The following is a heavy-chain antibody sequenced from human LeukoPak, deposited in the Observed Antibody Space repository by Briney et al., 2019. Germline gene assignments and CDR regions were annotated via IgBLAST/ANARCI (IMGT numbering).Heavy chain of an antibody. V-gene: IGHV1-2*06. CDR2: INPNSGGT. Sequence: ASVKVSCKASGYTFTGYYMHWVRQALGQGLEWMGRINPNSGGTNYAQKFQGRVTMTRDTSISTAYMELSRLRSDDTAVYYCARDYITMVRGAETVAYWGQGTLVTVSS. CDR3: ARDYITMVRGAETVAY. D-gene: IGHD3-10*01. CDR1: GYTFTGYY. J-gene: IGHJ4*02.